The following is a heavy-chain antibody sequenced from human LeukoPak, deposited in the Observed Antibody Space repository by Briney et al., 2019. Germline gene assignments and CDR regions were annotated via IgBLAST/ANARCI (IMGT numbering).Heavy chain of an antibody. CDR2: IYYSGST. Sequence: SETLSLTCTVSGGSISGSSYYWGWIRQPPGKGLEWIGSIYYSGSTYYNPSLKSRVTISVDTSKNQFSLKLSSVTAADTAVYYCAREGQRPEGFDYWGQGTLVTVSS. J-gene: IGHJ4*02. CDR1: GGSISGSSYY. CDR3: AREGQRPEGFDY. D-gene: IGHD6-25*01. V-gene: IGHV4-39*07.